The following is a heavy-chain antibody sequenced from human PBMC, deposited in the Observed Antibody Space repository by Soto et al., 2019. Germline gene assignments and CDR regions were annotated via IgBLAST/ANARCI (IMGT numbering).Heavy chain of an antibody. Sequence: QVQLVQSGAEVKKPGASVKVSCKASGYIFTSYGICWVRQAPGQGLEWMGWISGYNGNTNYAQNLQGRVTMTTDTSTSTVYMELRSLRSDDTAVYYCAGGCSSTRCLDLWGRGTLAIVSS. D-gene: IGHD2-2*01. CDR1: GYIFTSYG. V-gene: IGHV1-18*01. J-gene: IGHJ2*01. CDR2: ISGYNGNT. CDR3: AGGCSSTRCLDL.